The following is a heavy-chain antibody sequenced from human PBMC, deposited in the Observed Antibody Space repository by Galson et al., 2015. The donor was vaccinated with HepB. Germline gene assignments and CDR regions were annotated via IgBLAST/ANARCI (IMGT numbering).Heavy chain of an antibody. CDR3: ARGLRFLEWPNNWFDP. CDR1: GGSISSGGYS. V-gene: IGHV4-30-2*01. D-gene: IGHD3-3*01. Sequence: TLSLTCAVSGGSISSGGYSWSWIRQPPGKGLEWIGYIYHSGSTYYNPSLKSRVTISVDRSKNQFSLKLSSVTAADTAVYYCARGLRFLEWPNNWFDPWGQGTLVTVSS. CDR2: IYHSGST. J-gene: IGHJ5*02.